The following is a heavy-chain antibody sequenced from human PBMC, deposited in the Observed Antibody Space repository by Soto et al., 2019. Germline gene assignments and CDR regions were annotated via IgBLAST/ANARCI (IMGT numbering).Heavy chain of an antibody. V-gene: IGHV1-8*01. CDR2: MNPNSGNT. D-gene: IGHD6-13*01. J-gene: IGHJ4*02. CDR1: GYTFTSYD. CDR3: ARERSAAADY. Sequence: QVQLVQYGAEVKKPGASVKVSCKASGYTFTSYDINWVRQATGQGLEWMGWMNPNSGNTGYAQKFXXRVTMTRNTSISTAYMELSSLRSEDTAIYYCARERSAAADYWGQGTLVTVSS.